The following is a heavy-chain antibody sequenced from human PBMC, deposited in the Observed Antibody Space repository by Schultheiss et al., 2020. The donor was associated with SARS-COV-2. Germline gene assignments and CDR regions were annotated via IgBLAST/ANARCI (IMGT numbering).Heavy chain of an antibody. Sequence: GGSLRLSCAASGFTFSSYWMHWVRQAPGKGLVWVSRINSDGSSTSYADSVKGRFTISRDNAKNTLYLQMNSLRAEDTAVYYCAREATHGSGPPKDSYSWFDPWGQGTLVTVSS. J-gene: IGHJ5*02. CDR2: INSDGSST. V-gene: IGHV3-74*01. CDR1: GFTFSSYW. D-gene: IGHD3-10*01. CDR3: AREATHGSGPPKDSYSWFDP.